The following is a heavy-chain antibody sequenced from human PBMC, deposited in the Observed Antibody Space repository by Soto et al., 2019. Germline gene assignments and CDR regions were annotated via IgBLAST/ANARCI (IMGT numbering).Heavy chain of an antibody. Sequence: EVQLLESGGGLVQPGGSLRLSCAASGFTFSSYAMSWVRQAPGKGLEWVSAISGSGGSTYYAVSVKGRFTISRDNSQTTVYLQMNSLRAEDTAVYYCAKDLGPLYDYYYYMDVGGKGTTVTVSS. CDR2: ISGSGGST. J-gene: IGHJ6*03. D-gene: IGHD7-27*01. CDR1: GFTFSSYA. CDR3: AKDLGPLYDYYYYMDV. V-gene: IGHV3-23*01.